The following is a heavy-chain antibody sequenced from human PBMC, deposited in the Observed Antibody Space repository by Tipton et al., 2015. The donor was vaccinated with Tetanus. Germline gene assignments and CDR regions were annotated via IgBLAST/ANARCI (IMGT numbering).Heavy chain of an antibody. J-gene: IGHJ4*02. V-gene: IGHV3-21*01. CDR1: GFTFSFYW. D-gene: IGHD6-6*01. CDR3: ASGSSLDY. CDR2: ISNSGGYK. Sequence: GSLRLSCAASGFTFSFYWMNWVRQAPGKGLEWVSSISNSGGYKYYPESVKGRFTSSRGNAKNSLYLQMNSLTADDTAVYFCASGSSLDYWGQGTLVTVSS.